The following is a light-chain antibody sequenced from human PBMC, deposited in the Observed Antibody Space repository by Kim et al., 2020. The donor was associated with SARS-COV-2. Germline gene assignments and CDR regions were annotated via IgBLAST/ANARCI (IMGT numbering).Light chain of an antibody. CDR1: HAITHV. V-gene: IGKV1-17*01. CDR2: ATY. J-gene: IGKJ2*01. Sequence: LSASVGDRVTITCRASHAITHVDWYQQKPGKAPERLVYATYTLEGGVPSRFSGSGSGTEFTLTIASLQPEDFATYYCLQHYSFPYSFGQGTKLEI. CDR3: LQHYSFPYS.